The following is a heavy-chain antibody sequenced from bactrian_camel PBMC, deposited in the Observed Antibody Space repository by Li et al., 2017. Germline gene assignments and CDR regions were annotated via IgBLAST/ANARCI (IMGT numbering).Heavy chain of an antibody. V-gene: IGHV3S53*01. CDR3: AACPDRVCSAGSYCYPARTR. CDR1: KYTYYWC. D-gene: IGHD2*01. J-gene: IGHJ4*01. Sequence: VQLVESGGGSVQAGGSLRLSCTVSKYTYYWCMAWFRQAPGKDREAITTIASDGSTNYSDSVKGRFTIAWDNLENTLYLEMNNLNPDDNAFYYCAACPDRVCSAGSYCYPARTRWDQGTQVTVS. CDR2: IASDGST.